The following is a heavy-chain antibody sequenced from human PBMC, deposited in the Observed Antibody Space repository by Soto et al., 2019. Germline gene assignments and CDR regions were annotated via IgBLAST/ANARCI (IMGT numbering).Heavy chain of an antibody. D-gene: IGHD2-21*01. J-gene: IGHJ6*03. CDR3: SCEVLRLSPYVYYMDI. Sequence: PSQTLSLTCAISGDSVSSNSAAWNWIRQSPSRGLEWLGRTYYRSKWYNDYAVSVKSRITINPDTSKNQFSLQLNCVNPEDKAGYYYSCEVLRLSPYVYYMDIWAKGTTVTVSS. V-gene: IGHV6-1*01. CDR2: TYYRSKWYN. CDR1: GDSVSSNSAA.